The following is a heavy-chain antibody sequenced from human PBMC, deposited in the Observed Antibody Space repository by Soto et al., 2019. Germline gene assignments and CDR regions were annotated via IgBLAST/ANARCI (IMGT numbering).Heavy chain of an antibody. J-gene: IGHJ3*02. CDR1: GGTFSSYP. CDR2: IIPIFGTA. V-gene: IGHV1-69*06. CDR3: SRSEQCTNGVCSPTLDAFDI. D-gene: IGHD2-8*01. Sequence: QGQLVQSGAEVKKPGSSVKVSCKASGGTFSSYPISWVRQSPGQGLAWMGWIIPIFGTASYAQKFQGRVTITADKSTSTAYMELSSLRSEDTAVYYGSRSEQCTNGVCSPTLDAFDIWGQGTMVTVSS.